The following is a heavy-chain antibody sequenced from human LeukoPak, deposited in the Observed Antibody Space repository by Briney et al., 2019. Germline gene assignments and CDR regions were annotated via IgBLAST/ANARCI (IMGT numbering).Heavy chain of an antibody. CDR3: VRSREQWLVDY. CDR2: IYYTGST. D-gene: IGHD6-19*01. V-gene: IGHV4-39*01. CDR1: GGSINSSSYY. J-gene: IGHJ4*02. Sequence: PSETLSLTCTVSGGSINSSSYYWGWIRQPPGKGLEWIGSIYYTGSTYYNPSPKSRVTISVDTSKNQFSLKLSSVTAADTAVYYCVRSREQWLVDYWGQGTLATLSS.